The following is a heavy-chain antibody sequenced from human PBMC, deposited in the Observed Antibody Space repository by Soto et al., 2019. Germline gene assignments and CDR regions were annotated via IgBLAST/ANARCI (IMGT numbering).Heavy chain of an antibody. V-gene: IGHV3-30-3*01. J-gene: IGHJ6*02. CDR2: ISYDGSNK. CDR1: GFTFSSYA. D-gene: IGHD6-19*01. Sequence: QVQLVESGGGVVQPGRSLRLSCAASGFTFSSYAMHWVRQAPGKGLEWVADISYDGSNKYYADSVKGRFTISRDNSKNTLYLQMNSLRAEDTAVYYCAAGYSSGWRLIYYGMDVWGQGTTVTVSS. CDR3: AAGYSSGWRLIYYGMDV.